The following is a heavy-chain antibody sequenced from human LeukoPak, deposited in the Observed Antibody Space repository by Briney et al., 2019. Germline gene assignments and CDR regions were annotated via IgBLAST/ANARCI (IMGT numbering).Heavy chain of an antibody. J-gene: IGHJ4*02. CDR2: INEDETAK. CDR1: EFTFSNYW. V-gene: IGHV3-7*01. D-gene: IGHD6-6*01. CDR3: ARDIIATPPGY. Sequence: GGSLRLSCAASEFTFSNYWMTWVRQAPGKGLEWVANINEDETAKYYVGSVKGRFTISRDNAKNSLYLQMNSLRAEDTAVYYCARDIIATPPGYWGQGTLVTVSS.